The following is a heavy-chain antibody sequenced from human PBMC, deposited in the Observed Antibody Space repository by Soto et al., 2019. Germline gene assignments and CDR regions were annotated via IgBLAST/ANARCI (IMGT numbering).Heavy chain of an antibody. CDR1: GYSISSGYY. J-gene: IGHJ4*02. CDR2: IYHSGST. V-gene: IGHV4-38-2*01. CDR3: ATGDFWSRYAN. Sequence: SETLSLTCAVSGYSISSGYYWAWIRQPPGKGLEWIGSIYHSGSTYYNPSLKRRVTISVDTSKNQFSLKLSSVTAADTAVYYCATGDFWSRYANWGQGTLVTVSS. D-gene: IGHD3-3*01.